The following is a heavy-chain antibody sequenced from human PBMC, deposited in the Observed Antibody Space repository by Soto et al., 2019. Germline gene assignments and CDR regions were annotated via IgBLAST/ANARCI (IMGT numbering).Heavy chain of an antibody. J-gene: IGHJ4*02. D-gene: IGHD3-10*01. CDR2: INHRGTT. CDR1: GGSLTGYY. CDR3: ARDSHQCTPMIQEVTGHDY. V-gene: IGHV4-34*01. Sequence: QVQLHQWGSGLLKPSETLSLTCVVYGGSLTGYYWSWIRQPPGKGLEWIVEINHRGTTDYSPSLKSRVTISVDTSKNQFSLNLSSVTGADTAMYYCARDSHQCTPMIQEVTGHDYWGQGTLVTVSS.